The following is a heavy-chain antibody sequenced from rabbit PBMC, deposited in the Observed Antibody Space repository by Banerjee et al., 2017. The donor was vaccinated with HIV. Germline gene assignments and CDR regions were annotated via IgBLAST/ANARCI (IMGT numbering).Heavy chain of an antibody. CDR1: GFSFSGRYY. V-gene: IGHV1S40*01. CDR3: VRCGWGGYCFNL. Sequence: SVEECGGDQGKPGASLTLTCTASGFSFSGRYYMCWVRQAPGKGLEWIGCIDTGDGSTYYASWAKGRFTTSTASSTTVTLQMTSLTAADTAAYFCVRCGWGGYCFNLWGPGTLVTVS. D-gene: IGHD4-1*01. J-gene: IGHJ4*01. CDR2: IDTGDGST.